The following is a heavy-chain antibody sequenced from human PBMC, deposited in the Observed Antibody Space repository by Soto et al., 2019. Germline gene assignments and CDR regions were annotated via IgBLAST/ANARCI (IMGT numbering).Heavy chain of an antibody. J-gene: IGHJ5*02. D-gene: IGHD5-18*01. CDR2: IYYSGST. CDR3: ARTWIQLWLNWFDP. CDR1: GGSISSSSYY. V-gene: IGHV4-39*01. Sequence: SETLSLTCTVSGGSISSSSYYWGWIRQPPGKGLEWIGSIYYSGSTYYNPSLKSRVTISVDTSKNQFSLKLSSVTAADTAVYYCARTWIQLWLNWFDPWGQGTLVTVSS.